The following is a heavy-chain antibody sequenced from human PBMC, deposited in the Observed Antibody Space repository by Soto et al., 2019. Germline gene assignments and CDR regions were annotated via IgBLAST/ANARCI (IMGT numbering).Heavy chain of an antibody. V-gene: IGHV4-34*01. Sequence: SETLSLTCGVSGWAFSGYIWTWIRQSPGQGLQWIGQINHSGSSYYNPSLKSRVTISLLSSSDRFSLELSSVTAADTAVYYCARGLFSETSYSGGWYYFDNWSQGTLVTVS. CDR1: GWAFSGYI. CDR2: INHSGSS. J-gene: IGHJ4*02. CDR3: ARGLFSETSYSGGWYYFDN. D-gene: IGHD3-10*01.